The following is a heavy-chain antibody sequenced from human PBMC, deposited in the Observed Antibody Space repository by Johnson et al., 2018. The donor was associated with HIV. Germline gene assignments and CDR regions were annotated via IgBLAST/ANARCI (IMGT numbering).Heavy chain of an antibody. CDR2: ISYDGSNK. V-gene: IGHV3-30*04. CDR3: ARAIGDGYPGMKAFDI. J-gene: IGHJ3*02. Sequence: VQLVESGGGVVQPGRSLRLSCAASGITFSDYAMHWVRQAPGKGLEWVAVISYDGSNKYCTDSVKGRFTMSRDNSKNTLCLQMNSLRAGDTAVYYCARAIGDGYPGMKAFDIWGQGTMVTVSS. CDR1: GITFSDYA. D-gene: IGHD5-24*01.